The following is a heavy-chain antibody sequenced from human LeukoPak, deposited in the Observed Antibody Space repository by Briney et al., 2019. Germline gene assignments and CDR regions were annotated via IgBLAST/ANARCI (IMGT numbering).Heavy chain of an antibody. CDR3: AKVPGQIYYFDY. V-gene: IGHV3-23*01. J-gene: IGHJ4*02. CDR1: GFTFSSYA. CDR2: ISGSGGST. Sequence: GGSLRLSCAASGFTFSSYAMSWVRQAPGKGLEWVSAISGSGGSTYYADSVRGRFSISRDNSRNTLYLQMNSLRAEDTAVYYSAKVPGQIYYFDYWGQGTLVTVSS.